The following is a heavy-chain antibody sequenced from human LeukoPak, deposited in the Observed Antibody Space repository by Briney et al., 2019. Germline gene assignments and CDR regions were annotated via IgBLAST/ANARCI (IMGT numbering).Heavy chain of an antibody. J-gene: IGHJ6*04. D-gene: IGHD3-3*01. Sequence: SQTLSLTCAISGDSVSSNSAAWNWIRQSPSRGLEWLGRTYYRSKWYNDYAVSVKSRITINPDTSKNEFSLQLNSVTPEDTAVYYCARVARTIFGVGMDVWGKGTTVTVSS. CDR3: ARVARTIFGVGMDV. V-gene: IGHV6-1*01. CDR2: TYYRSKWYN. CDR1: GDSVSSNSAA.